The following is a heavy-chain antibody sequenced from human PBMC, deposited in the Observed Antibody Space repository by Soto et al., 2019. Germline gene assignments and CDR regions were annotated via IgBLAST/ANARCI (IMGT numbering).Heavy chain of an antibody. Sequence: ELVQSGAEVKKPGESLKISCEGSGDSFSKYWIGWLRQTPEKGLEWMGIIYPGDSDTRYSPSFEGKVTISVDNSITTAYVQWSSLKASDTAMYYCARHPSIIDSHDAFDVWGQGTMVIVSS. J-gene: IGHJ3*01. CDR1: GDSFSKYW. CDR3: ARHPSIIDSHDAFDV. CDR2: IYPGDSDT. V-gene: IGHV5-51*01. D-gene: IGHD2-21*01.